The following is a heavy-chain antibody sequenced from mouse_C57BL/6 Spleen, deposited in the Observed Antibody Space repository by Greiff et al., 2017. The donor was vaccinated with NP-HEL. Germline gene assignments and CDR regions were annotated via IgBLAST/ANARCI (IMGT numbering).Heavy chain of an antibody. V-gene: IGHV1-74*01. CDR1: GYTFTSYW. D-gene: IGHD2-2*01. CDR3: AKEGLAWYFDV. Sequence: QVQLQQSGAELVKPGASVKVSCKASGYTFTSYWMYWVKQRPGQGLEWIGRIHPSDSDTNYNQQFKGKATLTVDKSSSTAYIQLSSLTSEDSAVYYCAKEGLAWYFDVWGTGTTVTVSA. CDR2: IHPSDSDT. J-gene: IGHJ1*03.